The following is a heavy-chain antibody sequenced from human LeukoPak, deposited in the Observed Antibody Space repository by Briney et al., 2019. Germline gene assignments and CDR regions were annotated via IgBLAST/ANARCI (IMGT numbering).Heavy chain of an antibody. V-gene: IGHV4-34*01. CDR3: ARAGSGYAIDY. CDR1: GGSFSGYY. CDR2: INHSGST. D-gene: IGHD3-22*01. J-gene: IGHJ4*02. Sequence: RASETLSLTCAVYGGSFSGYYWSWIRQPPGKGLEWIGEINHSGSTNYNPSLKSRVTISVDTSKNQFSLKLSSVTAADTAVYYCARAGSGYAIDYWGQGTLVTVSS.